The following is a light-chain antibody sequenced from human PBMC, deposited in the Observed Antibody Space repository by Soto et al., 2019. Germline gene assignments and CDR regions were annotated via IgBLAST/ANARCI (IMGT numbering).Light chain of an antibody. J-gene: IGKJ5*01. CDR1: QGITYW. CDR2: AAS. V-gene: IGKV1-12*01. CDR3: QQANSFPLT. Sequence: DIQMTQSPSAVSASLGDRVTITCRASQGITYWLAWYQQRPGKAPKCLIYAASILESGVPSRFSGSGSGTNFTLTITNLQPEDFATYFCQQANSFPLTFGQGTRREIK.